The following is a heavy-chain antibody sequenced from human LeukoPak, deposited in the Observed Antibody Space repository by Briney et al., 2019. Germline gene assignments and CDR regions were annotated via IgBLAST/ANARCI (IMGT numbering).Heavy chain of an antibody. CDR3: ARDLEWELSHFDY. Sequence: ASVKVSCKASGYTFTGYYMHWVRQAPGQGLEWMGWINPNSGGTNYAQKFQGRVTMTRDTSISTAYMELSGLRSDDTAVYYCARDLEWELSHFDYWGQGTLVTVSS. D-gene: IGHD1-26*01. V-gene: IGHV1-2*02. CDR2: INPNSGGT. CDR1: GYTFTGYY. J-gene: IGHJ4*02.